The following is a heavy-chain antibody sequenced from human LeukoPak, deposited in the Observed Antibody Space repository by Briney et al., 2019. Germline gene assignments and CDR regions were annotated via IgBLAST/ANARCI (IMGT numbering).Heavy chain of an antibody. CDR3: ARAYGSYWYFDL. J-gene: IGHJ2*01. V-gene: IGHV4-31*03. D-gene: IGHD1-26*01. Sequence: SQTLSLTCTVSGDSISSGGYYWSWIRQHPGKGLEWIGYIYYSGSSYYNPSLKSRVSISVDTSKNQFSLKLSSVPAADTAVYYCARAYGSYWYFDLWGRGTLVSVSS. CDR2: IYYSGSS. CDR1: GDSISSGGYY.